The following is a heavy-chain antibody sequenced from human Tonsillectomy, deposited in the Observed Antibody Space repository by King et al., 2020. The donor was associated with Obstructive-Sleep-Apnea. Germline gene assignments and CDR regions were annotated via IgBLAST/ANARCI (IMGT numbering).Heavy chain of an antibody. CDR2: INQDGREK. J-gene: IGHJ5*02. V-gene: IGHV3-7*03. CDR3: ARGPAYGDSNWFDP. CDR1: GFTFSSYW. Sequence: VQLVESGGGLVQPGGSLRLSCAASGFTFSSYWMSWVRQAPGKGLEGVANINQDGREKYYLDSVKGRFTISRDNAKNSLYLQMNSLRAEDTAVYYCARGPAYGDSNWFDPWGQGTLVTVSS. D-gene: IGHD4-17*01.